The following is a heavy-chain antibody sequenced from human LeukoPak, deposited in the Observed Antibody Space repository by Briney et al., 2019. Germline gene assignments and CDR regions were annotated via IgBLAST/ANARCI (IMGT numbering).Heavy chain of an antibody. V-gene: IGHV3-30*02. CDR3: AKDRIVVVPAAMGVLDY. CDR2: IRYDGSNK. CDR1: GFTFSSYG. D-gene: IGHD2-2*01. J-gene: IGHJ4*02. Sequence: GGSLRLSXAASGFTFSSYGMHWVRQAPGKGLEWVAFIRYDGSNKYYADSVKGRFTISRDNSKNTLYLQMNSLRAEDTAVYYCAKDRIVVVPAAMGVLDYWGQGTLVTVSS.